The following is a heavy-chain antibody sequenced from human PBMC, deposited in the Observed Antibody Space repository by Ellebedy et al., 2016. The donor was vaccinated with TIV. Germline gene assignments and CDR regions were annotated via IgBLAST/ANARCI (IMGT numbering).Heavy chain of an antibody. V-gene: IGHV1-2*02. D-gene: IGHD6-6*01. Sequence: AASVKVSCKTSGYIFTAYHIHWVRQAPGQGLEWMGWLHPSSGGTNYAQNFKGRVSMTRDTSISTAYMELSRLNSDDTAVYYCAAFPYISTSSAYWGQGTLVTVSS. CDR2: LHPSSGGT. J-gene: IGHJ4*02. CDR3: AAFPYISTSSAY. CDR1: GYIFTAYH.